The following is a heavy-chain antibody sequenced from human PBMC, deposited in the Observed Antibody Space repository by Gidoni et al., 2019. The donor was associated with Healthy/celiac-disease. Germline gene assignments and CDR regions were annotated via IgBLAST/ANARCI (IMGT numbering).Heavy chain of an antibody. V-gene: IGHV4-39*01. CDR2: IYYSGST. CDR3: ARHVVGVIAARLDP. CDR1: GGSIRSSSYY. Sequence: QLQLQESGPGLVKPSETLSLTCTVSGGSIRSSSYYWGWIRQPPGKGLEWIGSIYYSGSTYYNPSLKSRVTISVDTSKNQFSLKLSSVTAADTAVYYCARHVVGVIAARLDPWGQGTLVTVSS. J-gene: IGHJ5*02. D-gene: IGHD6-6*01.